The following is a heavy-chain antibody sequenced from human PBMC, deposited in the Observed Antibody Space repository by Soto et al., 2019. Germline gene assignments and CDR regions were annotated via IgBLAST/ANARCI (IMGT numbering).Heavy chain of an antibody. CDR2: ISWDGGST. D-gene: IGHD2-2*02. CDR1: GFTFDDYT. Sequence: PGGSLRLSCAASGFTFDDYTMHWVRQAPGKGLEWVSLISWDGGSTYYADSVKGRFTISRDNSKNSLYLQMNSLRTEDTALYYCAKGYCSSTSCYKDYYYGMDVWGQGTTVTVSS. V-gene: IGHV3-43*01. CDR3: AKGYCSSTSCYKDYYYGMDV. J-gene: IGHJ6*02.